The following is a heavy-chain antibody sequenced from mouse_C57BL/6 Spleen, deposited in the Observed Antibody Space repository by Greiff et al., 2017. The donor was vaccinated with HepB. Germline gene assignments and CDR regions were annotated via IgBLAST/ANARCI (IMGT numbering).Heavy chain of an antibody. D-gene: IGHD1-1*01. CDR3: ARNGYYGSSYVYYFDY. V-gene: IGHV5-17*01. CDR2: ISSGSSTI. J-gene: IGHJ2*01. Sequence: EVQLVESGGGLVKPGGSLKLSCAASGFTFSDYGMHWVRQAPEKGLEWVAYISSGSSTIYYADTVKGRFTISRDNAKNTLFLQMTSLRSEDTAMYYCARNGYYGSSYVYYFDYWGQGTTLTVSS. CDR1: GFTFSDYG.